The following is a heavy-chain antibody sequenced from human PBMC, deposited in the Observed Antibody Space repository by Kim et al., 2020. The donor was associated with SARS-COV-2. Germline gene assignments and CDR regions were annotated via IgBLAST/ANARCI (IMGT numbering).Heavy chain of an antibody. Sequence: ASVKVSCKASGYSFSRYAIHWMRQAPGQRLEWMGWIDAGAGNTKYSQRFQGRVTITRDTSASTVYMEMSRLTSEDTAIYYCARGWSATGIDPWGQGTLVTVSS. CDR2: IDAGAGNT. J-gene: IGHJ5*02. CDR3: ARGWSATGIDP. D-gene: IGHD2-15*01. V-gene: IGHV1-3*01. CDR1: GYSFSRYA.